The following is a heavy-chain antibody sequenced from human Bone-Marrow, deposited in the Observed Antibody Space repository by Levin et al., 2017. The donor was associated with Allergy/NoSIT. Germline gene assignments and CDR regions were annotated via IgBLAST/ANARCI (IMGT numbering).Heavy chain of an antibody. Sequence: ASVKVSCKASGYTFNKYPLHWVRQAPGQRLEWMGWISPGSGNARYSQKFQGRVTITRDTSASTTYMELSSLRSEDTAVYYCARVQEEDWFDFWGQGALVTVSS. CDR3: ARVQEEDWFDF. CDR2: ISPGSGNA. J-gene: IGHJ5*01. CDR1: GYTFNKYP. V-gene: IGHV1-3*01.